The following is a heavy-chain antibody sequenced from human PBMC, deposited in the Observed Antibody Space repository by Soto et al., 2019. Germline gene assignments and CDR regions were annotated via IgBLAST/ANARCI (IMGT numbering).Heavy chain of an antibody. D-gene: IGHD5-12*01. V-gene: IGHV1-8*01. Sequence: QVQLVQSGAEVKKPGASVKVSCKASGYTFTRYDINWVRQATGQGLEWMGWMNPNSGNTGYAQKFQGRVTVTRNTSLSTDYMELSSVRYEDTAVYYCERDRVGRVDYWGQGTRVTVSS. CDR1: GYTFTRYD. J-gene: IGHJ4*02. CDR2: MNPNSGNT. CDR3: ERDRVGRVDY.